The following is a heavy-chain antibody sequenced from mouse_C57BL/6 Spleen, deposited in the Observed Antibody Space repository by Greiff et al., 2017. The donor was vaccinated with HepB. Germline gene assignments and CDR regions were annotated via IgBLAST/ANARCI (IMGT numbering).Heavy chain of an antibody. V-gene: IGHV5-9*01. Sequence: EVMLVESGGGLVKPGGSLKLSCAASGFTFSSYTMSWVRQTPEKRLEWVATISGGGGNTYYPDSVKGRFTISRDNAKNTLYLQMSSLRSEDTALYYCASPIYYDYDVGFAYWGQGTLVTVSA. D-gene: IGHD2-4*01. CDR2: ISGGGGNT. CDR1: GFTFSSYT. J-gene: IGHJ3*01. CDR3: ASPIYYDYDVGFAY.